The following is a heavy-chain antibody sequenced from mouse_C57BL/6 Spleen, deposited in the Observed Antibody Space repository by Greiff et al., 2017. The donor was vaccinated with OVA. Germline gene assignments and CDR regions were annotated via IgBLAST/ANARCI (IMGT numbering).Heavy chain of an antibody. CDR1: GYTFTSYW. CDR3: ARGDGSSYRGYFDY. J-gene: IGHJ2*01. CDR2: IDPSDSET. Sequence: QVQLQQPGAELVRPGSSVKLPCKASGYTFTSYWMHWVKQRPIQGLEWIGNIDPSDSETHYNQKFKDKATLTVDKSSSTAYMQLSSLTSEDSAVYYCARGDGSSYRGYFDYWGQGTTLTVSS. V-gene: IGHV1-52*01. D-gene: IGHD1-1*01.